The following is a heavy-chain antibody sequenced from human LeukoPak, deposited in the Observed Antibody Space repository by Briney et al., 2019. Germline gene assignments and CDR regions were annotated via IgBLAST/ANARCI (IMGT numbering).Heavy chain of an antibody. CDR1: GFTFSSYA. D-gene: IGHD1-1*01. CDR2: ISGSGGST. V-gene: IGHV3-23*01. CDR3: ARSRLGGRGAFDI. J-gene: IGHJ3*02. Sequence: GGSLRLSCAASGFTFSSYAMSWVRQAPGKGLECVSAISGSGGSTYYADSVKGRFTISRDNANTSLFLEMNSLRAEDTAVYYCARSRLGGRGAFDIWGQGTVVTVSS.